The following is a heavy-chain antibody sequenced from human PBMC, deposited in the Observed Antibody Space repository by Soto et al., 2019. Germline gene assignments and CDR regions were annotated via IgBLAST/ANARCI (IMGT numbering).Heavy chain of an antibody. J-gene: IGHJ4*02. CDR1: GFTFSSYG. D-gene: IGHD3-22*01. CDR3: ARDYDSSGYPRYYFDY. Sequence: QVQLVESGGGVVQPGRSLRLSCAASGFTFSSYGMHWVRQAPGKGLEWVAVIWYDGSNKYYADSVKGRFTISRDNSKNTLYLQMNCLRAEDTAVYYCARDYDSSGYPRYYFDYRRQGTLVTVSS. V-gene: IGHV3-33*01. CDR2: IWYDGSNK.